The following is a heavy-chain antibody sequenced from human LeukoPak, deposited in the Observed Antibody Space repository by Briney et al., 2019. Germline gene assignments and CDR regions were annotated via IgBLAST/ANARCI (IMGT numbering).Heavy chain of an antibody. J-gene: IGHJ4*02. V-gene: IGHV3-23*01. CDR1: GFTFSRHA. Sequence: PGGSLRLSCAASGFTFSRHAMSWVRQAPGKGLEGVSAISGSGGSTYYADSAKGRFTISRDNSKNTLYLQMNSLRAEDTAVYYCAKGGLGNDYIDYWGQGTLVTVSS. D-gene: IGHD3-16*01. CDR3: AKGGLGNDYIDY. CDR2: ISGSGGST.